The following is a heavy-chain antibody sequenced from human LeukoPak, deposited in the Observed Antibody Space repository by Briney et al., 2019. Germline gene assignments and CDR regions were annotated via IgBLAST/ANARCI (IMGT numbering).Heavy chain of an antibody. D-gene: IGHD3-10*01. CDR3: ARRGSAPDY. J-gene: IGHJ4*02. CDR1: GFTFSSYA. CDR2: ISYDGSNK. Sequence: GGSLRLSCAASGFTFSSYAMHWVRQAPGKGLEWVAVISYDGSNKYYADSVKGRFTISRDNSKNTLYLQMNSLRAEDTAVYYCARRGSAPDYWGKGTLVTVSS. V-gene: IGHV3-30*04.